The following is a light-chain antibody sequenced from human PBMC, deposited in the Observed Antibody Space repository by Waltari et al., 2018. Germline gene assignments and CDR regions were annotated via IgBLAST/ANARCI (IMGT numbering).Light chain of an antibody. Sequence: EIVLTQSPGTLSLSPGERATLSCRASQSISKYLAWYQQKPGQAPRLLIYHASSRAAGNPDRFSGSGSGTDFSLSISRLEPEDFAVYYCQHDESLPVTFGQGTKVEIK. J-gene: IGKJ1*01. V-gene: IGKV3-20*01. CDR3: QHDESLPVT. CDR1: QSISKY. CDR2: HAS.